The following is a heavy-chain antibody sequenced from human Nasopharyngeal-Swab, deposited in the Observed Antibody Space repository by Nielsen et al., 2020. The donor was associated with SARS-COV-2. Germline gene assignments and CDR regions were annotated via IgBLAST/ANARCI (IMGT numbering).Heavy chain of an antibody. V-gene: IGHV3-7*01. Sequence: GGSLRLSCAASGFTFSSYWMNWVRKAPGKGLEWVANVKQDGSEKYYVDSVKGRFTISRDNAKNSLYLQMNSLRAEDTAVYYCARAGGSNWHFDYWGQGTLVTVSS. CDR1: GFTFSSYW. CDR2: VKQDGSEK. CDR3: ARAGGSNWHFDY. D-gene: IGHD6-13*01. J-gene: IGHJ4*02.